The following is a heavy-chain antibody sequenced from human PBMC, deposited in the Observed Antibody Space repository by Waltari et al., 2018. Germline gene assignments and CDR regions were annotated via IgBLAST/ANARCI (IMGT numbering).Heavy chain of an antibody. V-gene: IGHV4-39*01. J-gene: IGHJ5*02. CDR2: IYYRGGT. D-gene: IGHD2-15*01. CDR3: ARQDIVVVVAAMVWFDP. CDR1: GGSISSSSYY. Sequence: QLQLQESGPGLVKPSETLSLTCTVSGGSISSSSYYWGWIRQPPGKGLEWIGSIYYRGGTNYNPSLKSRVTIAVDTSKNQFSLKLSAVTAADTAVYYCARQDIVVVVAAMVWFDPWGQGTLVTVSS.